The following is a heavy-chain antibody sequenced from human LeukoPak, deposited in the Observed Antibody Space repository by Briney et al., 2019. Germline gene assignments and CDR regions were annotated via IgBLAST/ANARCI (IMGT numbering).Heavy chain of an antibody. CDR2: IYYSGST. CDR1: GGSISSYY. D-gene: IGHD6-19*01. V-gene: IGHV4-59*01. J-gene: IGHJ5*02. CDR3: ERIAVAVNWFDP. Sequence: SETLSLTCTVSGGSISSYYWSWIRQPPGKGLEWIGYIYYSGSTNYNPSLKSRVTISVDTSKNQFSLKLSSVTAADTAVYYCERIAVAVNWFDPWGQGTLVTVSS.